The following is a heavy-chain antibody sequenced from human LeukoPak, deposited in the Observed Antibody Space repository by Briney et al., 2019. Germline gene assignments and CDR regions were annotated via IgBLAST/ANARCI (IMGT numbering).Heavy chain of an antibody. CDR2: VYRSGST. V-gene: IGHV4-38-2*02. CDR3: ARENWVFDY. CDR1: GYSISSGYH. J-gene: IGHJ4*02. Sequence: SETLSLTCTASGYSISSGYHWGWIRQPPGKGLEWIGSVYRSGSTYYNPSLKSRVTISVDTSKNQISLKVRSVTAADTAVYYCARENWVFDYWGQGILVTVSS. D-gene: IGHD7-27*01.